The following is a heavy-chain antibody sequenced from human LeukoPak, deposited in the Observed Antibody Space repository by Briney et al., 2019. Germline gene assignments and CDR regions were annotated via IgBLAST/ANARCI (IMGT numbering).Heavy chain of an antibody. CDR2: ISYDGSNK. Sequence: GGSLRLSCAASGFTFSSYAMHWVRQAPGKGLEWVAVISYDGSNKYYADSVKGRFTISRDNSKNTLYLQMNSLRAEDTAVYYCAKVVVRYQLLRGYFDYWGQGTLVTVSS. D-gene: IGHD2-2*01. V-gene: IGHV3-30-3*01. CDR3: AKVVVRYQLLRGYFDY. CDR1: GFTFSSYA. J-gene: IGHJ4*02.